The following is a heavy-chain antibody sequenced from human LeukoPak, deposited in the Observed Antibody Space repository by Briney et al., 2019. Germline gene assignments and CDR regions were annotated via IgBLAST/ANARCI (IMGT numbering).Heavy chain of an antibody. CDR3: ARDSGIVGALYYFDY. J-gene: IGHJ4*02. V-gene: IGHV3-74*01. Sequence: GGSLRLSCAASGFTFSSYWMHWVRQAPGKGLVWVSRINSDGSSTSYAGSVKGRFTISRDNAKNTLYLRMNSLRAEDTAVYYCARDSGIVGALYYFDYWGQGTLVTVSS. CDR1: GFTFSSYW. CDR2: INSDGSST. D-gene: IGHD1-26*01.